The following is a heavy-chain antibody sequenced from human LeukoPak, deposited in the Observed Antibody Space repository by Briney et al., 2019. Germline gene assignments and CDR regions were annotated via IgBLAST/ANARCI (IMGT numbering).Heavy chain of an antibody. CDR2: IRYDGSNK. J-gene: IGHJ6*03. CDR1: GFTFSSYG. Sequence: GGSLRLSCAASGFTFSSYGMHWVRQAPGKGLEWVAFIRYDGSNKYYADSVKGRFTISRDNSKNTLYLQMNSLRAEDTAVYYCAKRSAGPGESNYYYYMDVWGKGPTVTVSS. V-gene: IGHV3-30*02. D-gene: IGHD3-10*01. CDR3: AKRSAGPGESNYYYYMDV.